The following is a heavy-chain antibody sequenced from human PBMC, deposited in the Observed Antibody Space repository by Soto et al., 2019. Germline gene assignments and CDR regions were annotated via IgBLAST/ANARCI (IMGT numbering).Heavy chain of an antibody. J-gene: IGHJ4*02. CDR3: ASSHCSDGTCYSMTQAY. V-gene: IGHV3-66*01. CDR2: IYSGGST. D-gene: IGHD2-15*01. Sequence: GGSLRLSCAASGITVSTNYMSWVRQAPGKGLEWVSLIYSGGSTYYADSVKGRFTISRDTSKNLVYLQMNSLRAEDTAVYYCASSHCSDGTCYSMTQAYWGQGTLVTVSS. CDR1: GITVSTNY.